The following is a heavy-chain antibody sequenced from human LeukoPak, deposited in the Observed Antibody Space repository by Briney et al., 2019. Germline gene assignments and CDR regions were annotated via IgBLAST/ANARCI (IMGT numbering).Heavy chain of an antibody. Sequence: PGGSLRLSCAASGFTFSTFTMNWVRQAPGKGLEWVSYISSSRSTIYYADSVKGRFTISRDNAKNSLYLQMNSLRAEDTAVYYCARVSGPGNFDYWGQGTLVTVSS. V-gene: IGHV3-48*01. CDR2: ISSSRSTI. J-gene: IGHJ4*02. CDR3: ARVSGPGNFDY. D-gene: IGHD1-1*01. CDR1: GFTFSTFT.